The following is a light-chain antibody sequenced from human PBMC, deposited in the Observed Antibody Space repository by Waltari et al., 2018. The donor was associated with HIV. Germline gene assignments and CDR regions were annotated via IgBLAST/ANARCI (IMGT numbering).Light chain of an antibody. V-gene: IGLV2-8*01. J-gene: IGLJ2*01. CDR3: SSYAGSNNLV. CDR1: SSDVGGYNY. CDR2: EVS. Sequence: QSALTQHPSASGSPGQPVTIYCTGTSSDVGGYNYVPWYQQHPGKAPKLMIYEVSKRPSGVPDRFAGSKSGNTASLTVSGLQAEDEADYYCSSYAGSNNLVFGGGTKLTVL.